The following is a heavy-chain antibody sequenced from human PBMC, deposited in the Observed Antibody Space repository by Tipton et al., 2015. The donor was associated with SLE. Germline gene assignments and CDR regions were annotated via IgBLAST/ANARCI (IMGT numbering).Heavy chain of an antibody. Sequence: TLSLTCTVAGDSMDNYYWTWIRQPPGKGLEWIGTIYYSGNTYNNPSLKSRLSISIDKSKNQFSLKLRSVIAADTSVYFCARDGKPGIPYKYYAMDVWGQGSTVTVSS. CDR1: GDSMDNYY. CDR3: ARDGKPGIPYKYYAMDV. J-gene: IGHJ6*02. CDR2: IYYSGNT. V-gene: IGHV4-59*01. D-gene: IGHD2-2*02.